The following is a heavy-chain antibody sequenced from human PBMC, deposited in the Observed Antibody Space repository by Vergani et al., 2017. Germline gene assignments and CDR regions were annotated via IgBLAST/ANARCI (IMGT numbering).Heavy chain of an antibody. CDR2: ISSSSSYT. D-gene: IGHD3-10*01. V-gene: IGHV3-11*05. CDR1: GFTFSDYY. Sequence: QVQLVESGGGLVKPGGSLRLSCAASGFTFSDYYMSWIRQAPGKGLEWVSYISSSSSYTNYANSVKGRFTISRDNAKNSLYLQMNSLRAEDTAVYYCARDSEPEYYYGSGSPTYNWFDPWGQGTLVTVSS. CDR3: ARDSEPEYYYGSGSPTYNWFDP. J-gene: IGHJ5*02.